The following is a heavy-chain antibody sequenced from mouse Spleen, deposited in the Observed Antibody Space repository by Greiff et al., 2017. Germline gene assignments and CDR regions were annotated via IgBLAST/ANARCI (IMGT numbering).Heavy chain of an antibody. CDR2: IDPETGGT. CDR1: GYTFTDYE. V-gene: IGHV1-15*01. CDR3: ARSYDGFDY. D-gene: IGHD2-3*01. Sequence: VKLMESGAELVRPGASVTLSCKASGYTFTDYEMHWVKQTPVHGLEWIGAIDPETGGTAYNQKFKGKATLTVDQSSSTAYMQLNSLTSEDSAVYYCARSYDGFDYWGQGTTLTVSS. J-gene: IGHJ2*01.